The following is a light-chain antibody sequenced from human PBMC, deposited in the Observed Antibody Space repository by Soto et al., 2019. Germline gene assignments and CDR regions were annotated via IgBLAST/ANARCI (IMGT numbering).Light chain of an antibody. J-gene: IGKJ5*01. V-gene: IGKV3-20*01. CDR1: QSVSSSY. CDR2: GAS. CDR3: QQYGSSPPVT. Sequence: EIVLTQSPGTLSLSPGERATLSCRASQSVSSSYLAWYQQKPGQAPRLLIYGASGRATGIPDRFSGRGAGTDFTLTIRRLEPEDCAVYYCQQYGSSPPVTFGQGTRLEIK.